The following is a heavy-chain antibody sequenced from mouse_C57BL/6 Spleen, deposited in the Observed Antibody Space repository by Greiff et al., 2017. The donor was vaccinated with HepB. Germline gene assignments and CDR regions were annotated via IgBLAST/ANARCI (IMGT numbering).Heavy chain of an antibody. CDR1: GYTFTDYY. Sequence: EVQLQQSGPELVKPGASVKISCKASGYTFTDYYMNWVKQSHGKSLEWIGDINPNNGGTSYNQKFKGKATLTVGKSSSTAYMELRSLTSEDSAVYYCARWGVTRDYWGQGTTLTVSS. D-gene: IGHD2-2*01. J-gene: IGHJ2*01. CDR3: ARWGVTRDY. CDR2: INPNNGGT. V-gene: IGHV1-26*01.